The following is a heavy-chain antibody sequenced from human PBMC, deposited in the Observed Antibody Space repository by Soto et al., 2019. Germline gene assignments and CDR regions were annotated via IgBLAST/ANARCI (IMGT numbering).Heavy chain of an antibody. D-gene: IGHD6-6*01. CDR3: ARGTASIAARWYYYYGMDV. CDR2: IWYDGSNK. V-gene: IGHV3-33*01. Sequence: GGSLRLSCAASGFTFSSYGMHWVRQAPGKGLEWVAVIWYDGSNKYYAVSVKGRFTISRDNSKNTLFLQLNSLRSEDTAVYYCARGTASIAARWYYYYGMDVWGQGTTVTVSS. J-gene: IGHJ6*02. CDR1: GFTFSSYG.